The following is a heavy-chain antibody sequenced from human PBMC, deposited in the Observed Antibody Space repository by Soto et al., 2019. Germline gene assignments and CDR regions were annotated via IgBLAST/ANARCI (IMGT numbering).Heavy chain of an antibody. Sequence: AASVKVSCKASGGTFSSYAISWVRQAPGQGLEWMGGIIPIFGTANYARKFQGRVTITADESTSTAYMELSSLRSEDTAVYYCASQVAGTGDLLDYWGQGTLVTVSS. CDR2: IIPIFGTA. CDR3: ASQVAGTGDLLDY. D-gene: IGHD6-19*01. CDR1: GGTFSSYA. V-gene: IGHV1-69*13. J-gene: IGHJ4*02.